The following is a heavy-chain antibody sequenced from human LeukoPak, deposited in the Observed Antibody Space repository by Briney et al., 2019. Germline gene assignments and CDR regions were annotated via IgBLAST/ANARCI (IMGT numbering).Heavy chain of an antibody. J-gene: IGHJ4*02. CDR1: GFTFSDYY. CDR3: ARAGFVQWLVHFDY. D-gene: IGHD6-19*01. Sequence: PGGSLRHSCAASGFTFSDYYMSWIRQAPGKGLEWVSYISSSSSYIYYADSVKGRFTISRDNAKNSLYLQMNSLRAEDTAVYYCARAGFVQWLVHFDYWGQGTLVTVSS. CDR2: ISSSSSYI. V-gene: IGHV3-11*06.